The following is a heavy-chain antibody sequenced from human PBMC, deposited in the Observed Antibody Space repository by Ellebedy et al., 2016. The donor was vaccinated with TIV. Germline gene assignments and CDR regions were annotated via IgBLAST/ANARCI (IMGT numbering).Heavy chain of an antibody. D-gene: IGHD5-12*01. V-gene: IGHV3-7*04. CDR2: INQDGSTT. J-gene: IGHJ4*02. CDR3: ARDHEGGYAMSH. CDR1: GFTFTNYW. Sequence: GESLKISCSASGFTFTNYWMYWIRQTPEKGREWVASINQDGSTTYYVASVRGRFAISRDNAKNSQYLQINSLRVEDTAVYYCARDHEGGYAMSHWGQGTLVTVSS.